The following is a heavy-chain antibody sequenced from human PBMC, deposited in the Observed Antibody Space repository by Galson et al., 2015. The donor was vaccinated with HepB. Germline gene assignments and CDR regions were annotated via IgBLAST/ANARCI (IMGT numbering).Heavy chain of an antibody. CDR1: GFTFGSYA. J-gene: IGHJ4*02. CDR3: AKGFASWGYWGFEY. D-gene: IGHD7-27*01. Sequence: SLRLSCAASGFTFGSYAMNWVRQAPGKGLEWVSSISGGGDNTYYTDSVKGRFTISRDNSKNTLYLQMNSLRAEDTAVYYCAKGFASWGYWGFEYWGQGTLVTVSS. CDR2: ISGGGDNT. V-gene: IGHV3-23*01.